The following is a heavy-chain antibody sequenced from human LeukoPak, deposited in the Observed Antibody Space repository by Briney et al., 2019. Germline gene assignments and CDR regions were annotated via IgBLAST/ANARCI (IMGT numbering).Heavy chain of an antibody. CDR2: IYSGGGT. D-gene: IGHD6-19*01. V-gene: IGHV3-66*01. J-gene: IGHJ3*02. CDR3: ARENLVAGTSGSGYDAFDI. CDR1: GFTVSSTY. Sequence: PGGSLRLSCAASGFTVSSTYMTWVRQAPGKGLEWVSVIYSGGGTSYADSVKGRFTISRDNSNNTLYLQMNSLRAEDTAVYYCARENLVAGTSGSGYDAFDIWGQGTMVTVSS.